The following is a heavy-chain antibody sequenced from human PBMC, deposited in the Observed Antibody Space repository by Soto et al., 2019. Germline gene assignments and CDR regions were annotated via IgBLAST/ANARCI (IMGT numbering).Heavy chain of an antibody. CDR2: IYYSGST. Sequence: SETLSLTCTVSGGSISSGGYYWSWIRQHPGKGLEWIGYIYYSGSTYYNPSLKSRVTISVDTSKNQFSLKLSSVTAADTSVYYCARDSMVRGVPYGMDVWGQGTTVTVSS. V-gene: IGHV4-31*03. J-gene: IGHJ6*02. D-gene: IGHD3-10*01. CDR3: ARDSMVRGVPYGMDV. CDR1: GGSISSGGYY.